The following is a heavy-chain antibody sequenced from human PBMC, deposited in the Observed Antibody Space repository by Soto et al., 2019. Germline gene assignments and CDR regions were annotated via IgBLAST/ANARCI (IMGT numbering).Heavy chain of an antibody. CDR3: ARGVPFWSGLGVYYYYGMDV. Sequence: GASVKVSCKASGYTFTSYGISWVRQAPGQGLEWMGWISAYNGNTNYAQKLQGRVTMTTDTSTSTAYMELRSLRSDDTAVYHCARGVPFWSGLGVYYYYGMDVWGQGTTVTVSS. J-gene: IGHJ6*02. CDR2: ISAYNGNT. CDR1: GYTFTSYG. D-gene: IGHD3-3*01. V-gene: IGHV1-18*04.